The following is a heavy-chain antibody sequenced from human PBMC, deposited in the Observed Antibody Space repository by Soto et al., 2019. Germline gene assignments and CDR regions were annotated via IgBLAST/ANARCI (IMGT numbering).Heavy chain of an antibody. CDR3: AKSGAPGYSSGCDY. V-gene: IGHV3-30*18. CDR1: GFTFSSYG. Sequence: GGSLRLSCAASGFTFSSYGMHWVRQAPGKGLEWVAVISYDGSNKYYADSVKGRFTISRDNSKNTLYLQMNSLRAEDTAVYYCAKSGAPGYSSGCDYWGQGTLVTVSS. CDR2: ISYDGSNK. J-gene: IGHJ4*02. D-gene: IGHD6-19*01.